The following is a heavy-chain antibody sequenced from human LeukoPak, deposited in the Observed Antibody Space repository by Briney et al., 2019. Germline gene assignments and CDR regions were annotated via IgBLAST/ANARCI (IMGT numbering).Heavy chain of an antibody. Sequence: SETLSLTCAVYGGSFSGYYWSWIRQPPGKGLEWIGEINHSGSTNYNPSLKSRVTISVDTSKNQFSLKLSSVTAADTAVYYCARGPHPTAAAATTGGVDVWGQGTSVTVSS. D-gene: IGHD6-13*01. J-gene: IGHJ6*02. CDR2: INHSGST. V-gene: IGHV4-34*01. CDR1: GGSFSGYY. CDR3: ARGPHPTAAAATTGGVDV.